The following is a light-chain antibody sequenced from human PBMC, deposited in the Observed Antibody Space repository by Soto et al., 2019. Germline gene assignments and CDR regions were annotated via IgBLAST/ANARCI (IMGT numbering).Light chain of an antibody. V-gene: IGKV3-15*01. Sequence: EIVMTQSPATLPVSPGEGATLSCRASRSVNSNIAWYQQRPGQAPRLLIYCAYTRATGIPARVSGNGSGTEFTLTISSRQSEDFAVYYCQQYQHWPLAFGGGTKIDIK. CDR1: RSVNSN. J-gene: IGKJ4*02. CDR2: CAY. CDR3: QQYQHWPLA.